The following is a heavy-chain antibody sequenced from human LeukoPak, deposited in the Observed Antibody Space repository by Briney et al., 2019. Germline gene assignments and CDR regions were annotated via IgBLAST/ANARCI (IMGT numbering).Heavy chain of an antibody. CDR3: ARAQDYCSGSTCYGYFQY. V-gene: IGHV3-23*01. CDR1: GFTFSSYA. Sequence: QPGGSLRLSCAASGFTFSSYAMNWVRQAPGKGLEWVSGIRGSGDTTYYADSVKGRFTISSDNSKNTLYLQMNSLKAEDTAIYYCARAQDYCSGSTCYGYFQYWGQGTLVTVSS. J-gene: IGHJ1*01. CDR2: IRGSGDTT. D-gene: IGHD2-15*01.